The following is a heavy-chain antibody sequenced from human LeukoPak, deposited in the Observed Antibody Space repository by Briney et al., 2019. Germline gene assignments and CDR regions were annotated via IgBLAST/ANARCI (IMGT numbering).Heavy chain of an antibody. CDR1: GGSISSYF. V-gene: IGHV4-59*01. CDR2: FSYSETT. Sequence: SETLSLTCTVFGGSISSYFWSWIRQPPGKGLEWIGYFSYSETTNYNPSLRNRVTISVDTSKNQFSLKLNSVTAADTAVYYCARASPGYTSGWSPAKAPDYWGQGTLVIVSS. J-gene: IGHJ4*02. CDR3: ARASPGYTSGWSPAKAPDY. D-gene: IGHD6-19*01.